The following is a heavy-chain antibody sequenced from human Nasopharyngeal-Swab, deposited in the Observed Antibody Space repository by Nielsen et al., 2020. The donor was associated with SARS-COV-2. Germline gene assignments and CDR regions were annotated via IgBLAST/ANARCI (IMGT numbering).Heavy chain of an antibody. CDR2: ISAYNGNT. J-gene: IGHJ3*01. CDR1: GYTFTSYG. CDR3: ARDLRVIVGANDAFDF. Sequence: ASVKVSCKASGYTFTSYGISWVRQAPGQGLEWMGWISAYNGNTNYAQKLQGRVTMTTDTSTSTAYMELRSLRSDDTAVYYCARDLRVIVGANDAFDFWGQGTMVTVSS. D-gene: IGHD1-26*01. V-gene: IGHV1-18*01.